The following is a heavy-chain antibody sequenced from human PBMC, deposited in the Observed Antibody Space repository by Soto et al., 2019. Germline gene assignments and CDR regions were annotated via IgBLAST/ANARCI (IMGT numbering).Heavy chain of an antibody. Sequence: GGSLRLSCAASGFTFSSYAMSWVRQAPGKGLEWVSAISGSGGSTYYADSVKGQFTISRDNSKNTLYLQMNSLRAEDTAVYYCAKDLNPPSYYYDSSGYYNYYYYGMDVWGQGTTVTVSS. V-gene: IGHV3-23*01. CDR2: ISGSGGST. CDR3: AKDLNPPSYYYDSSGYYNYYYYGMDV. D-gene: IGHD3-22*01. CDR1: GFTFSSYA. J-gene: IGHJ6*02.